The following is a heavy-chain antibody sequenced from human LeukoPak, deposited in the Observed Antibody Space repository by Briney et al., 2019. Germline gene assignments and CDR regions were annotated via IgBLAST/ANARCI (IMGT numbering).Heavy chain of an antibody. CDR3: ARALRRDSTYYEGY. J-gene: IGHJ4*02. CDR2: IYYSGST. D-gene: IGHD1-26*01. CDR1: GGSISSSSYY. V-gene: IGHV4-39*07. Sequence: PSETLSLTCTVSGGSISSSSYYWGWIRQPPGKGLEWIGSIYYSGSTYYNPSLKSRVTISVDTSKNQFSLKLSSVTAADTAVYYCARALRRDSTYYEGYWGQGTLVTVSS.